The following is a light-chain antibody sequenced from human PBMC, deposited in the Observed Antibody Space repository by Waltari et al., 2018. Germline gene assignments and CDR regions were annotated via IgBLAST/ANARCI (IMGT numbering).Light chain of an antibody. CDR2: AAS. J-gene: IGKJ1*01. V-gene: IGKV1-8*01. Sequence: AIRITQSPSSLSASTGDRVTITCRASQGISSYLAWYQQKPGKAPKLLIYAASTLQSGVPSRFSGSGSGTDLTLTISCLQSEYFATYYFQQYYSYQWTFGQGTKVEIK. CDR1: QGISSY. CDR3: QQYYSYQWT.